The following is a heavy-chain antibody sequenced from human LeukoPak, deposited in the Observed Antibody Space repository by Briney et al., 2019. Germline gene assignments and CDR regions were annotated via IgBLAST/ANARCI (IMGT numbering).Heavy chain of an antibody. CDR2: IWYDGSNK. V-gene: IGHV3-33*01. CDR3: ARDPSSWSSSWNDY. J-gene: IGHJ4*02. Sequence: GGSLRLSCAASGFAFSSHGMHWVRQAPGKGLEWVAVIWYDGSNKYYADSVKGRFTISRDNSKNTLYLQMNSLRAEDTAVYYCARDPSSWSSSWNDYWGQGTLVTVSS. CDR1: GFAFSSHG. D-gene: IGHD6-13*01.